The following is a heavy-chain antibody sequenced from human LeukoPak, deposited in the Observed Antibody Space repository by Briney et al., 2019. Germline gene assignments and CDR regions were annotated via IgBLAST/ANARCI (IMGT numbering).Heavy chain of an antibody. CDR2: IYYSGST. V-gene: IGHV4-59*08. J-gene: IGHJ4*02. CDR1: GGSISSYY. Sequence: PSETLSLTCTVSGGSISSYYWSWIRQPPGKGLEWIGFIYYSGSTNYNPSLKSRVTISVDTSKNQFSLMLSSVTAADTAVYYCARYCGGDCYPASFDYWGQGTLVTVSS. CDR3: ARYCGGDCYPASFDY. D-gene: IGHD2-21*02.